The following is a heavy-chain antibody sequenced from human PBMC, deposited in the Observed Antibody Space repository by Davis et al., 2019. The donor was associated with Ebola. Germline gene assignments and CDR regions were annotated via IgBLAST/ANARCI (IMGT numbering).Heavy chain of an antibody. J-gene: IGHJ6*02. Sequence: GGSLRLSCAASGFTFSSYGMHWVRQAPGKGLEWVAVISYDGSNTFYADSVKGRFTISRDNSKNTLYLQMNSLRAEDTAVYYCAKDLGDCGGDCFYYYYYGMDVWGQGTTVTVSS. D-gene: IGHD2-21*02. V-gene: IGHV3-30*18. CDR3: AKDLGDCGGDCFYYYYYGMDV. CDR1: GFTFSSYG. CDR2: ISYDGSNT.